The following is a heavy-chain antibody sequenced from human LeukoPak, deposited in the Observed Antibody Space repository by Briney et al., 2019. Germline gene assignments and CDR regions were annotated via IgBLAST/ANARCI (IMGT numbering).Heavy chain of an antibody. J-gene: IGHJ3*02. V-gene: IGHV3-30*12. Sequence: PGGSLRLSCAASGLTFRRYGMHWVRQTPGKGLEWVAFIESDESIRQYADLVKGRFTISRDNSKNMLYLQMNSLRAEDTAVYYCARELREHGTFDIWGQGTMVTVSS. CDR1: GLTFRRYG. CDR3: ARELREHGTFDI. CDR2: IESDESIR. D-gene: IGHD1-26*01.